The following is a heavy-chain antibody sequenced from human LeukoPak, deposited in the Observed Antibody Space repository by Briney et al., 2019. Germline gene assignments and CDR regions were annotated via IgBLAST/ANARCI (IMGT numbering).Heavy chain of an antibody. J-gene: IGHJ4*02. CDR2: ISYDGSNK. V-gene: IGHV3-30*18. CDR3: AKDLRGSSGTVDY. D-gene: IGHD6-19*01. Sequence: GRSLRLSCAASGFTFSSYGMHWVRQAPGKGLEWVAVISYDGSNKYYADSVKGRFTISRDNFKNTLYLQMNSLRAEDTAVYYCAKDLRGSSGTVDYWGQGTLVTVSS. CDR1: GFTFSSYG.